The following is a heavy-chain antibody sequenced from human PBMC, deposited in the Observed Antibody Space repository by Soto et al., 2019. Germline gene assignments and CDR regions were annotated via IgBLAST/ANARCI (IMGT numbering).Heavy chain of an antibody. CDR1: GYTFTSYD. V-gene: IGHV1-8*01. CDR3: ARAAHPPLRDLEH. J-gene: IGHJ1*01. Sequence: ASEKVSCKASGYTFTSYDINWVRQATGQGLEWMGWMNPISGNTGFAQRFQGRVTMTSDTSISTAYMELSSLTSEDTAVYYCARAAHPPLRDLEHWRQATLVTVSS. D-gene: IGHD3-3*01. CDR2: MNPISGNT.